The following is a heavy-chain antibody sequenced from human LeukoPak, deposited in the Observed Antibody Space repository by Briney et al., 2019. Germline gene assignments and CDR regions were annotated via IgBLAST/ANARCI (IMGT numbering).Heavy chain of an antibody. D-gene: IGHD3-10*01. V-gene: IGHV4-34*01. CDR2: INHSGST. CDR1: GGSFSGYY. Sequence: SETLSLTCAVYGGSFSGYYWSWIRQPPGKGLEWVGEINHSGSTNYNPSLKSRVTISVDTSKNQFSLKLSSVTAADTAVYYCARGCMDVLWFGELLYYYYMDVWGKGTTVTVSS. CDR3: ARGCMDVLWFGELLYYYYMDV. J-gene: IGHJ6*03.